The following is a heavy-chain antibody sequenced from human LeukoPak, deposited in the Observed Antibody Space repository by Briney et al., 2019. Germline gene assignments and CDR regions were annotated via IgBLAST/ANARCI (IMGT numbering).Heavy chain of an antibody. V-gene: IGHV3-33*01. CDR3: ARDLGYCSSTSCPFDY. CDR1: GFTFSSYG. J-gene: IGHJ4*02. D-gene: IGHD2-2*01. Sequence: GGSLRLSCAASGFTFSSYGMHWVRQAPGKGLEWVAVIWYDGSNKYYADSVKGRLTISRDNSKNTLYLQMNSLRAEDTAVYYCARDLGYCSSTSCPFDYWGQGTLVTVSS. CDR2: IWYDGSNK.